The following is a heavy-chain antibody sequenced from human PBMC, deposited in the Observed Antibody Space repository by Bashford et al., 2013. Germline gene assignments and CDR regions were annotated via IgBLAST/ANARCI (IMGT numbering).Heavy chain of an antibody. J-gene: IGHJ4*02. CDR3: ARLQGGDIGGYLDS. Sequence: WVRQMPGKGLEWMGIIYPGDSDTRYSPSFQGQVTVSADKSISTAYLQWSSLKTSDSAVYFCARLQGGDIGGYLDSWGQGTLVTVSS. CDR2: IYPGDSDT. V-gene: IGHV5-51*01. D-gene: IGHD3-10*01.